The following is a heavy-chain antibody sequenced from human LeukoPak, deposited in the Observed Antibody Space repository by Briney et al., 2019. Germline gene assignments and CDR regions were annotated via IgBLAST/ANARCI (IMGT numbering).Heavy chain of an antibody. V-gene: IGHV3-48*04. CDR3: ARDVVGAPDY. D-gene: IGHD2-15*01. CDR1: GFTFSSYT. CDR2: ISSSSSTI. J-gene: IGHJ4*02. Sequence: GGSLRHSCAASGFTFSSYTMNWVRQAPGKGLEWISYISSSSSTIYYADSVKGRFTISRDNAKNSLYLQMNSLRAEDTAVYYCARDVVGAPDYWGQGTLVTVSS.